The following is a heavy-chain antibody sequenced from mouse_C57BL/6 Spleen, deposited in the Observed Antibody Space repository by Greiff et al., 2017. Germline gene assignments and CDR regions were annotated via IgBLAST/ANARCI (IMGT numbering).Heavy chain of an antibody. CDR2: INPESGGT. CDR3: ARTYCVDALDY. J-gene: IGHJ4*01. V-gene: IGHV1-54*01. Sequence: QVHVKQSGAELVKPGTSVKVSCKASGFAFTNYLIEWVKQRPGQGLEWIGVINPESGGTNYNEKVKGRVTLTGDKASSTAYMQLSSLTSEDSAMYYCARTYCVDALDYWGQGTSLTVSS. D-gene: IGHD2-10*01. CDR1: GFAFTNYL.